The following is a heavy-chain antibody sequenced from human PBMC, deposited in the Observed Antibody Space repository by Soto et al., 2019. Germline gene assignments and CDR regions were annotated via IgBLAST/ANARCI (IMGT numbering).Heavy chain of an antibody. CDR3: ARERGEQLAPNYYYYYGMDV. Sequence: SETLSLTCAVSGASISSGGYYWSWIRQPPGKGLEWIGYIYYSGSTNYNPSLKSRVTISVDTSKNQFSLKLSSVTAADTAVYYCARERGEQLAPNYYYYYGMDVWGQGTTVTVSS. CDR2: IYYSGST. D-gene: IGHD6-6*01. J-gene: IGHJ6*02. V-gene: IGHV4-61*08. CDR1: GASISSGGYY.